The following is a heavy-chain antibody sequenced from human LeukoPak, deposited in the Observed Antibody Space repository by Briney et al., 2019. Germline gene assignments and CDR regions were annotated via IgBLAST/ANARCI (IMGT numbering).Heavy chain of an antibody. D-gene: IGHD6-13*01. J-gene: IGHJ5*02. CDR3: ATAAGYSSSWYLGWFDP. CDR2: ISGSGGST. CDR1: GFTFSSYA. Sequence: QPGGSLRLPCAASGFTFSSYAMSWVRQAPGKGLEWVSAISGSGGSTYYADSVKGRFTISRDNSKNTLYLQMNSLRAEDTAVYYCATAAGYSSSWYLGWFDPWGQGTLVTVSS. V-gene: IGHV3-23*01.